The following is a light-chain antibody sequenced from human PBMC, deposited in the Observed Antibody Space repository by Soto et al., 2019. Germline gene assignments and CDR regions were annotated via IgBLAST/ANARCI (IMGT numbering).Light chain of an antibody. CDR2: EGT. J-gene: IGLJ3*02. CDR3: CSHAGGGTLV. V-gene: IGLV2-23*01. CDR1: SSDVGKYKF. Sequence: QSALTQPASVSGSPGQSISVSCTGTSSDVGKYKFVSWYQQHPGKAPQLLIYEGTKRPSGVSNRFSGSKSGNTASLTSSGLQAEDEADYYCCSHAGGGTLVFGGGTKLTVL.